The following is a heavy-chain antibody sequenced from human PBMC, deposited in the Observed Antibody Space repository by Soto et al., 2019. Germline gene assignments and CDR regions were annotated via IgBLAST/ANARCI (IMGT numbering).Heavy chain of an antibody. CDR3: AGVYCGGDCYYLNWFDP. D-gene: IGHD2-21*02. CDR1: GGTFSSYA. Sequence: SVKVSCKAFGGTFSSYAISWVRQAPGQGLEWMGGIIPIFGTANYAQKFQGRVTITADESTSTAYMELSSLRSEDTAVYYCAGVYCGGDCYYLNWFDPWGQGTLVTVSS. CDR2: IIPIFGTA. J-gene: IGHJ5*02. V-gene: IGHV1-69*13.